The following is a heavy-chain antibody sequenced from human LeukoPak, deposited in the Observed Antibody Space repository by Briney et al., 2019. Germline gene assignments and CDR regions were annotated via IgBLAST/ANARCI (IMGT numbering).Heavy chain of an antibody. CDR1: GGSISGENYY. CDR2: ISHTGGT. CDR3: ARDPNRYAAAHPFEY. V-gene: IGHV4-30-2*01. Sequence: SQTLSLTCTVSGGSISGENYYWTWIRQPPGKGLEWIGYISHTGGTYYNSSLLSRVTISVDRSKNQFFLTLGSVTAADTAVYFCARDPNRYAAAHPFEYWGQGTLVTVSS. D-gene: IGHD6-13*01. J-gene: IGHJ4*02.